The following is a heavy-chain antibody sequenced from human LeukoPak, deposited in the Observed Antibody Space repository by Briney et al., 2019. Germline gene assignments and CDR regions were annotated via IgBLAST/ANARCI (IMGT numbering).Heavy chain of an antibody. J-gene: IGHJ3*02. Sequence: ASVKVSCKASGYTFTGYYMHWVRQAPGQGLEWMGRINPNSGGTNYAQKFQGRVTMTRDTPISTAYMELSRLRSDDSTVYSCASCSGGSCYSEAFDIWGQGTMVTVSS. V-gene: IGHV1-2*06. CDR2: INPNSGGT. CDR3: ASCSGGSCYSEAFDI. CDR1: GYTFTGYY. D-gene: IGHD2-15*01.